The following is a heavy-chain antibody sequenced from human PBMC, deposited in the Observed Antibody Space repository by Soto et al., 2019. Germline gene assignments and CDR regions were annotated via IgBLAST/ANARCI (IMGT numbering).Heavy chain of an antibody. CDR2: IYYSGST. V-gene: IGHV4-59*01. CDR1: GGSISSYY. J-gene: IGHJ3*02. D-gene: IGHD6-19*01. Sequence: QVQLQESGPGLVKPSETLSLTCTVSGGSISSYYWSWIRQPPGKGLEWIGYIYYSGSTNYNPSLKSRVTISVDTSKNQFSLKLSSVTAADTAVYYCARSRPGSGWKQKADAFDIWGQGTMVTVSS. CDR3: ARSRPGSGWKQKADAFDI.